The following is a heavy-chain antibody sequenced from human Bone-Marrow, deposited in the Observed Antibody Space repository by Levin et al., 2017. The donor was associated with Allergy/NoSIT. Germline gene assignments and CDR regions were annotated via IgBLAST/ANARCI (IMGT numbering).Heavy chain of an antibody. D-gene: IGHD3-22*01. CDR1: VYTLTELS. CDR3: ATCAPDTSGYYPSKDAFDI. Sequence: ASVKVSCSVSVYTLTELSMHWVRQAPGKGLEWMGGFDPEDGETIYAQKFQGRVTMTEDTSTDTAYMELSSLRSEDTAVDYCATCAPDTSGYYPSKDAFDIWGQGTMVTVSS. CDR2: FDPEDGET. V-gene: IGHV1-24*01. J-gene: IGHJ3*02.